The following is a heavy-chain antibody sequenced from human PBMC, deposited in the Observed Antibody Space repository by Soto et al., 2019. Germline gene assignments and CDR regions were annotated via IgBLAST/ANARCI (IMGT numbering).Heavy chain of an antibody. Sequence: HPGGSLRLSCAASGFTFSSSWMHWVRQAPGKGLEWVSRINSNGSSTNYADSVKGRFTISRDNAKNTLYLQMNSLRAEDTAVYYCASPYAISFHYWGQGALVTVSS. D-gene: IGHD2-8*01. J-gene: IGHJ4*02. CDR2: INSNGSST. CDR1: GFTFSSSW. CDR3: ASPYAISFHY. V-gene: IGHV3-74*01.